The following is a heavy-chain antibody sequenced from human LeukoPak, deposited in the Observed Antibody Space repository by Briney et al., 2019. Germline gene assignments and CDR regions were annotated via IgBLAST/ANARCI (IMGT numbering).Heavy chain of an antibody. Sequence: GASVKVSCKASGYIFTSYYIHWVRQAPGQGLEWMGIINPSGGNTNYAQKFQGRVTMTRDTSTSTVYMELSSLRSEDTAVYYCARSHDSSGPRGYFQHWGQGTLVTVSS. J-gene: IGHJ1*01. V-gene: IGHV1-46*01. CDR1: GYIFTSYY. D-gene: IGHD3-22*01. CDR3: ARSHDSSGPRGYFQH. CDR2: INPSGGNT.